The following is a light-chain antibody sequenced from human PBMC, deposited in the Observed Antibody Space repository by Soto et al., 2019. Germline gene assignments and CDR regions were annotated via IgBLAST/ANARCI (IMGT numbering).Light chain of an antibody. Sequence: EIVLTQSPDTLSLSPGERATLSCRASQSVSPSYLAWYQHKPGQAPRLLMYGASRRATGIPDRFSGSGSGTDFTLTISRLEPEDFVVYFCQQYGSSPLTFGGGTKVEIK. V-gene: IGKV3-20*01. CDR3: QQYGSSPLT. CDR2: GAS. J-gene: IGKJ4*01. CDR1: QSVSPSY.